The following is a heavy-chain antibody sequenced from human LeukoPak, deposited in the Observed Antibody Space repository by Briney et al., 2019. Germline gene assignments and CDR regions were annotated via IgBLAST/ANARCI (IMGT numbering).Heavy chain of an antibody. V-gene: IGHV3-7*01. CDR1: GFSFSDSW. CDR2: VKPDAVDK. D-gene: IGHD5-24*01. CDR3: TRGHLDGSA. Sequence: GGSLRLSCATSGFSFSDSWMNWVRQAPGKGPEWVANVKPDAVDKYYVDSVKGRFTISRDNAKNSLYLQMSSLRAEDTAIYYCTRGHLDGSAWGQGALVSVSS. J-gene: IGHJ5*02.